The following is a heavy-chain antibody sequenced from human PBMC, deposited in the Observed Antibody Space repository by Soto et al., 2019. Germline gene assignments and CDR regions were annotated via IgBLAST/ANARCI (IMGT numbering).Heavy chain of an antibody. CDR1: AYSFTSYL. CDR3: ARTTQYYYDSRGYYYSYCMDV. J-gene: IGHJ6*04. V-gene: IGHV5-51*01. Sequence: GESLKISWKGSAYSFTSYLIGWLRQMPGKGLEWMGIIYPGDSDTRYSPSFQGQVTITADTSISTAYLQWSSMRGSDTAMYYCARTTQYYYDSRGYYYSYCMDVWGKGTTGTVSS. D-gene: IGHD3-22*01. CDR2: IYPGDSDT.